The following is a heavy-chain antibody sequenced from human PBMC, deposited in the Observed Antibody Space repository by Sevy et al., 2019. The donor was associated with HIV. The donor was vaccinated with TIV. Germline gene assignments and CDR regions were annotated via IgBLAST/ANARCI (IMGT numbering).Heavy chain of an antibody. D-gene: IGHD3-3*01. CDR3: SRLRGTISPYYYFGVDV. CDR2: IRIKTFGGRT. J-gene: IGHJ6*02. Sequence: GGSLRLSCTTSGFTFEDYAMNWLRQTPGKGLEWVGFIRIKTFGGRTEYAASVKGRFTISRDNSNSIAYLQMNNLKIEDAAVHCCSRLRGTISPYYYFGVDVWGQGTTVTVSS. V-gene: IGHV3-49*03. CDR1: GFTFEDYA.